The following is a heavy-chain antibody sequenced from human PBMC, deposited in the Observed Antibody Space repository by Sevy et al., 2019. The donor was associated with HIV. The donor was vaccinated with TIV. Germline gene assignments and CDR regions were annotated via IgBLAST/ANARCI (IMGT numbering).Heavy chain of an antibody. CDR2: IYYSGST. D-gene: IGHD6-25*01. V-gene: IGHV4-59*01. CDR3: ARESDFSGGNASFDY. Sequence: SETLSLTCTVSGGSISTYYWSWIRQPPGKGLEWIGYIYYSGSTNYNPSLKSRVTISVDTSKNQFSLRLSSVTAADTAVYYSARESDFSGGNASFDYWGQGTLVTVSS. J-gene: IGHJ4*02. CDR1: GGSISTYY.